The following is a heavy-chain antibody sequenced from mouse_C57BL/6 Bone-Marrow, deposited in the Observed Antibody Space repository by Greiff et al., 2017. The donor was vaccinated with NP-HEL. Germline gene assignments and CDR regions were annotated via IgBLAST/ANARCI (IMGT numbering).Heavy chain of an antibody. J-gene: IGHJ4*01. Sequence: VQLQQSGAELAKPGASVKLSCKASGYTFTSYWMHWVNQRPGQGLEWIGYINPSSGYNQYNQKFKDKTKLTADKSSSTAYMQLSSLTYEDSAVYYCARYRASTGTRAMDYWGQGTSVTVSS. V-gene: IGHV1-7*01. CDR3: ARYRASTGTRAMDY. D-gene: IGHD4-1*02. CDR2: INPSSGYN. CDR1: GYTFTSYW.